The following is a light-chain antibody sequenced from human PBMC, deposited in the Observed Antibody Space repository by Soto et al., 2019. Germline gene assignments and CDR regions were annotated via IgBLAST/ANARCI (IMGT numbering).Light chain of an antibody. CDR2: GAS. J-gene: IGKJ5*01. CDR3: QQRSNWPIT. CDR1: QSISSNF. V-gene: IGKV3-11*01. Sequence: EIVLTQSPGTLSFSPGERATLSCRASQSISSNFLAWYQQKRGQAPRLLIHGASNRATGIPARFSGSGSGTDFTLTISSLEPEDFAVYYCQQRSNWPITFGQGTRLEIK.